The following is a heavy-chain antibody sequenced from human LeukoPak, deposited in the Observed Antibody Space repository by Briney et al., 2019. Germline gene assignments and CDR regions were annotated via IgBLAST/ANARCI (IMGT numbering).Heavy chain of an antibody. CDR1: GGSIDSRY. V-gene: IGHV4-59*11. D-gene: IGHD3-10*01. J-gene: IGHJ3*02. CDR3: ASAYYFGAGSYDNFDI. Sequence: SETLSLTYTVSGGSIDSRYWSWIRQPPGKGLEWIGYVYSTGSTNYNPSLKSRVTISVDTSKYHFSLKLTSVTAADTAVYYCASAYYFGAGSYDNFDIWGQGTMVTVSS. CDR2: VYSTGST.